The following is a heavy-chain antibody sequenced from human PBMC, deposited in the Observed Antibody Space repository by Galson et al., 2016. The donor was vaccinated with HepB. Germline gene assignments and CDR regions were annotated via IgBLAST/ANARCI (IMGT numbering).Heavy chain of an antibody. V-gene: IGHV6-1*01. CDR2: TYFRFKWYN. CDR1: GDSVSSNSAG. D-gene: IGHD3-16*01. CDR3: ARDATYGGGFDC. J-gene: IGHJ4*02. Sequence: CAISGDSVSSNSAGWNWIRQSPSRGLEWLGRTYFRFKWYNDYAVSVKSRVTINPDTSKNQFSLQLNSVTPEDTAVYYCARDATYGGGFDCWGQGTLVTVPS.